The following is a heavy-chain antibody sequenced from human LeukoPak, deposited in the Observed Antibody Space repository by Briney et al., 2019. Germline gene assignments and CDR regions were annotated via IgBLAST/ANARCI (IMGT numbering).Heavy chain of an antibody. CDR1: GITFSSYS. Sequence: PGGSLRLSCVASGITFSSYSMNWVRQAPGKGLEWVSYISSFSGTINYADSVKGRFTISSDNAKNSLYLQMNSLRAEDTAVYYCARDQGGVGYWGQGTLVTVSS. CDR2: ISSFSGTI. J-gene: IGHJ4*02. D-gene: IGHD3-16*01. V-gene: IGHV3-48*01. CDR3: ARDQGGVGY.